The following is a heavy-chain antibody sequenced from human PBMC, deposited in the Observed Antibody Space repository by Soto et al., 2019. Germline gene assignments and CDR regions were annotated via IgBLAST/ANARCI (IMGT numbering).Heavy chain of an antibody. J-gene: IGHJ4*02. V-gene: IGHV1-69*06. CDR1: GGTFSSYA. CDR3: ARGRHLTTVTSFDY. CDR2: IIPIFGTA. D-gene: IGHD4-17*01. Sequence: ASVKVSCKASGGTFSSYAISWVRQAPGQGLEWMGGIIPIFGTANYAQKFQGRVTITADKSTSTAYMELSSLRSEDTAVYYCARGRHLTTVTSFDYWGQGTLVTVSS.